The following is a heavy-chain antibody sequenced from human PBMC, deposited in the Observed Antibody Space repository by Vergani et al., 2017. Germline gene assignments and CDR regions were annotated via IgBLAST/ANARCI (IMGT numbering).Heavy chain of an antibody. V-gene: IGHV3-30*01. J-gene: IGHJ3*02. CDR3: ARDQEDIVGATDAFDI. CDR1: GFTFSSYA. CDR2: ISYDGSNK. D-gene: IGHD1-26*01. Sequence: VQLVESGGGLVQPGRSLRLSCAASGFTFSSYAMHWVRQAPGKGLEWVAVISYDGSNKYYADSVKGRFTISRDNSKNTLYLQMNSLRAEDTAVYYCARDQEDIVGATDAFDIWGQGTMVTVSS.